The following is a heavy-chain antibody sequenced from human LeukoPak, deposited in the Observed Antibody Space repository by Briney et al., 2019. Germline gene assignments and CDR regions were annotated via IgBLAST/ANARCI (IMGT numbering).Heavy chain of an antibody. V-gene: IGHV1-2*02. D-gene: IGHD5-18*01. Sequence: ASVKVSCKASGYTFTGYYMHWVRQAPGQGLEWMGWINPNSGGTNYAQKFQGRVTMTRDTSISTAYMELSRLGSDDTAVYYCARRWIQLWFDYYYYYMDVWGKGTTVTVSS. CDR1: GYTFTGYY. CDR2: INPNSGGT. J-gene: IGHJ6*03. CDR3: ARRWIQLWFDYYYYYMDV.